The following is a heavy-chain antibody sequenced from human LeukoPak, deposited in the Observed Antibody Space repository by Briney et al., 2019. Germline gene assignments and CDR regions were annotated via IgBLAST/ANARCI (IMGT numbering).Heavy chain of an antibody. D-gene: IGHD4-11*01. CDR2: IKQDGSEK. J-gene: IGHJ4*02. V-gene: IGHV3-7*01. CDR1: GFTFSSYW. Sequence: GGSLRLSCVASGFTFSSYWMSWVRQAPGKGPEWVASIKQDGSEKFYVDSVKGRFTISKDNAKNSLYLQMNSLRAEDTAVYYCAREDHSKYEYWGQGTLVTVSS. CDR3: AREDHSKYEY.